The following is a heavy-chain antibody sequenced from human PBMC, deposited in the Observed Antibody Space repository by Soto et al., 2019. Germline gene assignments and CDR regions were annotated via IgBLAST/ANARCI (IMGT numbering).Heavy chain of an antibody. CDR3: AKDQGSSWYEIDY. D-gene: IGHD6-13*01. V-gene: IGHV3-23*01. CDR1: GFTFSSYA. J-gene: IGHJ4*02. CDR2: ISGSGGST. Sequence: PGGSLRLSCAASGFTFSSYAMSWVRQAPGKGLEWVSAISGSGGSTYYADSAKGRFTISRDNSKNTLYLQMNSLRAEDTAVYYCAKDQGSSWYEIDYWGQGTLVTVSS.